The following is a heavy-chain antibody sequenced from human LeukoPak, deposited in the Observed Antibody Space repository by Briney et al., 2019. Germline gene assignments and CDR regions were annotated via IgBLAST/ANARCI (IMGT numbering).Heavy chain of an antibody. CDR3: AKDYYALRDTAWFDI. D-gene: IGHD5-18*01. Sequence: GGSLRLSCAASGFTFSSYAMSWVRQAPGKGLEWVSAISGSGGSTYYADSVKGRFTISRDNSKNTLYLQMNSLRAEDTAGYYCAKDYYALRDTAWFDIWGQGTMVTVSS. CDR2: ISGSGGST. CDR1: GFTFSSYA. V-gene: IGHV3-23*01. J-gene: IGHJ3*02.